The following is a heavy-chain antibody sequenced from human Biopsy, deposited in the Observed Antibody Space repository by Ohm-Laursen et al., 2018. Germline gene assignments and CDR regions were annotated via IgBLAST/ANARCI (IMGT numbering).Heavy chain of an antibody. CDR3: AKDRFPYTSGYSSVFEY. D-gene: IGHD3-22*01. Sequence: SLRLSCAASGFTFSSYGMHWVRQAPGKGLEWVSLISNDGDIKYSADSMEGRFTISRDNSRNTLFLQMNSLKAEDTAVYYCAKDRFPYTSGYSSVFEYWAREPWSPSPQ. V-gene: IGHV3-30*18. CDR2: ISNDGDIK. CDR1: GFTFSSYG. J-gene: IGHJ4*02.